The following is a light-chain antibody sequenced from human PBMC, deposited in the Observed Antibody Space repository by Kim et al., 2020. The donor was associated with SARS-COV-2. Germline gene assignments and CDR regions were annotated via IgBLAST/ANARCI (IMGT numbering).Light chain of an antibody. J-gene: IGLJ2*01. CDR1: SSDVGSYNL. V-gene: IGLV2-23*01. CDR3: CSYAGSSTSVV. CDR2: EGS. Sequence: SITITCTGTSSDVGSYNLVSWYQQHPGKAPKLMIYEGSKRPSGVSNRFSGSKSGNTASLTISGLQAEDEADYYCCSYAGSSTSVVFGGGTQLTVL.